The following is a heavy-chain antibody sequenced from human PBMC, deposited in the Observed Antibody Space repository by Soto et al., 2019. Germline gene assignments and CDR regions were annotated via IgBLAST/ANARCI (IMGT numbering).Heavy chain of an antibody. Sequence: SETLSRTCAVSGGSISSSNWWSWVRQPPGKGLQWIGEIYHSGSTNYIPSLKSRVTISVDKSRNQFSLKLSSVTAAETAVYYCARRWGEGRVDHWGQGTQVTVSS. J-gene: IGHJ4*02. D-gene: IGHD3-10*01. CDR1: GGSISSSNW. CDR3: ARRWGEGRVDH. CDR2: IYHSGST. V-gene: IGHV4-4*02.